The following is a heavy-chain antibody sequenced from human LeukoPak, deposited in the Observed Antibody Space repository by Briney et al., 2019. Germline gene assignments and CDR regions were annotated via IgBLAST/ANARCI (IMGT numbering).Heavy chain of an antibody. CDR1: GFTFTSSA. D-gene: IGHD6-19*01. CDR3: VIEGYSSGWYYFDY. CDR2: IVVGSGNT. V-gene: IGHV1-58*01. J-gene: IGHJ4*02. Sequence: ASVKVSCKASGFTFTSSAVQWVRQARGQRLEWIGWIVVGSGNTNYAQKFQERVTITRDMSTSTAYMELSSLRSEDTAVYYCVIEGYSSGWYYFDYWGQGTLVTVSS.